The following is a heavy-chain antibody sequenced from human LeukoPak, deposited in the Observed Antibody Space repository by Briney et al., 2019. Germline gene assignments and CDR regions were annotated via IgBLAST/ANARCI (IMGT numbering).Heavy chain of an antibody. V-gene: IGHV4-34*01. CDR3: ARRSGGYCSGGSCPRWWGY. Sequence: SETLSLTCAVYGGSFSGCYWSWIRQPPGKGLEWIGEINHSGSTNYNPSLKSRVTISVDTSKNQFSLKLSSVTAADTAVYYCARRSGGYCSGGSCPRWWGYWGQGTLVTVSS. CDR2: INHSGST. J-gene: IGHJ4*02. CDR1: GGSFSGCY. D-gene: IGHD2-15*01.